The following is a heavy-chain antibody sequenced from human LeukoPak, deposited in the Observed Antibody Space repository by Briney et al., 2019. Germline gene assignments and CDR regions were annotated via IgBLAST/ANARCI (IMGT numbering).Heavy chain of an antibody. CDR1: GFTFSNAW. CDR3: TTDSQRGLLPFDY. Sequence: GGSLRLSCAASGFTFSNAWMSWVRQAPGKGLEWVGRIKSKTDGGTTDYAAPVKGRFTISRDDSKNTLYLQMNSLKTEDTAVYYCTTDSQRGLLPFDYWGQGTLVTVSS. CDR2: IKSKTDGGTT. V-gene: IGHV3-15*01. J-gene: IGHJ4*02. D-gene: IGHD2-15*01.